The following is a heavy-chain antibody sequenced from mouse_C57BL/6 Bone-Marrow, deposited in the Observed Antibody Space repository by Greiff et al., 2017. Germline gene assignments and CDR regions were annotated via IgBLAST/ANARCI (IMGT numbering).Heavy chain of an antibody. CDR2: IHPNSGST. CDR3: ASGYYRFGY. V-gene: IGHV1-64*01. J-gene: IGHJ3*01. CDR1: GYTFTSYW. Sequence: QVQLQQPGAELVKPGASVKLSCKASGYTFTSYWMHWVKQRPGQGLEWIGMIHPNSGSTNYNEKFKSKATLTVDKSSSTAYMQRSSLTSEDSAVYYCASGYYRFGYWGQGTLVTVSA. D-gene: IGHD2-12*01.